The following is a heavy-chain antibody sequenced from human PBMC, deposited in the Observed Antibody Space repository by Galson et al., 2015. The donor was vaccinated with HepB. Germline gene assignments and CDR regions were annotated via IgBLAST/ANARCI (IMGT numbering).Heavy chain of an antibody. V-gene: IGHV3-21*01. Sequence: LRLSCAVSGFTFSTYSMGWVRQAPGKGLEWVSSISSSSNYRYYADSVRGRFTISRDNAKNSLYLQMNSLRAEDTAMYYCARDWRPGGGEVVVLALFDYWGQGTLVTVSP. CDR2: ISSSSNYR. CDR3: ARDWRPGGGEVVVLALFDY. D-gene: IGHD3-22*01. J-gene: IGHJ4*02. CDR1: GFTFSTYS.